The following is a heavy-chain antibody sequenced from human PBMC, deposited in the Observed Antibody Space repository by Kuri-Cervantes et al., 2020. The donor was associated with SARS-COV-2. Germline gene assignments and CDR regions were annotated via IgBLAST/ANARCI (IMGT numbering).Heavy chain of an antibody. CDR3: AIKGAAVAGTGYFQH. CDR2: ISGSGGST. J-gene: IGHJ1*01. V-gene: IGHV3-23*01. D-gene: IGHD6-19*01. CDR1: GFTFSSYA. Sequence: GGSLRLSCAASGFTFSSYAMSWVRQAPGKGLEWVSAISGSGGSTYYADSVKGRFTISRDNSKNTLYLQMNSLRAEDTAVYYCAIKGAAVAGTGYFQHWGQGTLVTVSS.